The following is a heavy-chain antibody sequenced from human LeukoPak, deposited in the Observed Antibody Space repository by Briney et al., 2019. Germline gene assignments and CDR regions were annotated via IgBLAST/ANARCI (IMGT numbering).Heavy chain of an antibody. V-gene: IGHV1-2*02. D-gene: IGHD5-12*01. Sequence: ASVKVSCKASGYTFTGYYMHWVRQAPGQGLEWMGWINPNSGGTNYAQKFQGRVTITRDTSISTAYMERSSLRSDDTAVYYCARVVEGGSGSDLAFDIWGQGTMVTVSS. J-gene: IGHJ3*02. CDR2: INPNSGGT. CDR1: GYTFTGYY. CDR3: ARVVEGGSGSDLAFDI.